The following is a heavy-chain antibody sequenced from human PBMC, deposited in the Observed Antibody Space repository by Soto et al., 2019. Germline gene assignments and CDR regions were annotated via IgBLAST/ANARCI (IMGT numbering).Heavy chain of an antibody. V-gene: IGHV3-74*01. J-gene: IGHJ5*02. CDR3: ASRIAVAAYNWFDP. CDR2: INSDGSST. Sequence: GESLKISCAASGFTFSSYWMHWVRQAPGKGLVWVSRINSDGSSTSYADSVKGRFTISRDNAKNTLYLQMNSLRAEDTAVYYCASRIAVAAYNWFDPWGQGTLVTVSS. D-gene: IGHD6-19*01. CDR1: GFTFSSYW.